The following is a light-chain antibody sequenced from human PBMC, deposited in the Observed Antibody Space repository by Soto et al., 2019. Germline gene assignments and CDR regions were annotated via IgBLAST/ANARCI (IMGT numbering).Light chain of an antibody. V-gene: IGLV2-14*01. CDR2: EVS. Sequence: QSALTQPASVSGSPGQSITISCTGTSSDVGRYDYVSWYQQYPGKAPKLMIYEVSLRPSGVSNRFSGSKSGNTASLTISGLQAEDEAHCYCSSYASPITYVVFGGGTKLTVL. J-gene: IGLJ2*01. CDR3: SSYASPITYVV. CDR1: SSDVGRYDY.